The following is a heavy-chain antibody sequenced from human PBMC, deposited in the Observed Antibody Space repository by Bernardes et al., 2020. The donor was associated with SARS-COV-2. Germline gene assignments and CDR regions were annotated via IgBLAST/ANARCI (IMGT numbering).Heavy chain of an antibody. CDR1: GFTLGGYH. CDR3: AREFVAGTLDF. J-gene: IGHJ4*01. Sequence: GGSLRLHCAASGFTLGGYHLHWVRQFPGKGLECVSDIKPDGYRTYYANSVKGRFTISRDNSKNTLYLQMGSLGDEDTAVYYCAREFVAGTLDFWGHGTPVTVSS. D-gene: IGHD1-7*01. V-gene: IGHV3-64*01. CDR2: IKPDGYRT.